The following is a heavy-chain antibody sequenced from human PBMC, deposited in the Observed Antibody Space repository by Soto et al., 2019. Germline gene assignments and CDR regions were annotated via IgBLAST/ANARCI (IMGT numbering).Heavy chain of an antibody. CDR1: GFTFSGSW. Sequence: EVQLVESGGGLVQPGGSLRLSCAASGFTFSGSWMHWVRQAPGKGLVWVSRINGDGSGTSYADFVKGRFTISRDDAKNPRFLQMNGLRAEDTAVYYWARVIFGSGTANDYWGPGNLVTVSS. CDR3: ARVIFGSGTANDY. D-gene: IGHD3-10*01. CDR2: INGDGSGT. J-gene: IGHJ4*02. V-gene: IGHV3-74*01.